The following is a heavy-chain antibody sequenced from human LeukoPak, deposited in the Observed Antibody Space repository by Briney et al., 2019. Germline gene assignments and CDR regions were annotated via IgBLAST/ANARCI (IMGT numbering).Heavy chain of an antibody. CDR1: GFTFYEYD. CDR3: AINGGGDSGYGNFDY. Sequence: SLRLLCAVWGFTFYEYDVQGVRHARGKGGEGVTGMKWKRDSIVCADSVKGRFTTSSDNANNSLYLQMNSLRSEHTAFYYCAINGGGDSGYGNFDYWGQGTLVTVSS. D-gene: IGHD5-12*01. CDR2: MKWKRDSI. J-gene: IGHJ4*02. V-gene: IGHV3-9*01.